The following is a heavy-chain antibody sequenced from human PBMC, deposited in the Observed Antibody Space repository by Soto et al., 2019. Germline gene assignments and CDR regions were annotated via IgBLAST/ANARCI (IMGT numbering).Heavy chain of an antibody. CDR2: IYYSGNT. CDR1: GGSIRSGGYY. V-gene: IGHV4-31*03. Sequence: SETLSLTCTVSGGSIRSGGYYWSWVRQSPRRGLEWIGNIYYSGNTYYNPSLKSRLTISVDTSKNQFSLNLSSVTAADTAVYYCARDRLMATAGTARHYFGLDVWGQGTTVTVSS. CDR3: ARDRLMATAGTARHYFGLDV. J-gene: IGHJ6*02. D-gene: IGHD5-18*01.